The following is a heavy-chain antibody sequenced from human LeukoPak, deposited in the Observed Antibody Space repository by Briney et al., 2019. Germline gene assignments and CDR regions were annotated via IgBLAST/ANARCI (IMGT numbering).Heavy chain of an antibody. CDR1: GGSFSDFY. J-gene: IGHJ4*02. Sequence: PSETLSLTCAVFGGSFSDFYWSWIRQPPGKGPEWIASIYYSGLTYDNPSLKSRVSISIDPSKNHFSLKVSSVTAADTAVYFCASGTFDDYGDYARGDYFDHWGQGTLVTVSS. V-gene: IGHV4-34*01. D-gene: IGHD4-17*01. CDR2: IYYSGLT. CDR3: ASGTFDDYGDYARGDYFDH.